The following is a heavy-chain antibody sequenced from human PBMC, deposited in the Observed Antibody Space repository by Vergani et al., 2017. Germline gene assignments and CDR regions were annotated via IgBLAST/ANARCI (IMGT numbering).Heavy chain of an antibody. CDR3: ATILSRYSSSWYDY. CDR1: GYTLTELS. D-gene: IGHD6-13*01. Sequence: QVQLVQSGAEVKKPGASVRVSCKVSGYTLTELSMHWVRQAPGKGLEWLGGFDPEDGETIYAQKFQGRVTMTEDTSTDTAYMELSSLRSEDTAVYYCATILSRYSSSWYDYWGQGTLVTVSS. J-gene: IGHJ4*02. V-gene: IGHV1-24*01. CDR2: FDPEDGET.